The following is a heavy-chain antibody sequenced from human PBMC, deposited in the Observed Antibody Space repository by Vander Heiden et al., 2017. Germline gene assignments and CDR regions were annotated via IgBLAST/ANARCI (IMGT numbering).Heavy chain of an antibody. V-gene: IGHV4-4*07. CDR3: ARDRSSRWDKDYFDY. CDR2: VYVSGSA. D-gene: IGHD6-13*01. J-gene: IGHJ4*02. Sequence: QVQLQESGPGLVKPSETLSLTCTVSGGSIRSYYWSWIRQPAGKGLEWIGRVYVSGSADYNPSVRSRATMSVDASKTQFSLKLTSVTAADTAVYYCARDRSSRWDKDYFDYWGQGTLVTVSS. CDR1: GGSIRSYY.